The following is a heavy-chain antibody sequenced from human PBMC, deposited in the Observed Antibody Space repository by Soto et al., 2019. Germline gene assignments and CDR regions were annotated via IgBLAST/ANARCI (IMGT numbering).Heavy chain of an antibody. CDR2: IGTAGDT. CDR1: GFTFSSYD. J-gene: IGHJ4*02. D-gene: IGHD3-16*01. V-gene: IGHV3-13*01. CDR3: TRGADGFDY. Sequence: EVQLVESGGDSVQPGGSLRLSCAASGFTFSSYDFHWVRQATGKGLEWVSGIGTAGDTYYAGSVKGRFIMSRENVKNSLYLQMNSLRAGDTAVYYCTRGADGFDYWGQGTLVTVSS.